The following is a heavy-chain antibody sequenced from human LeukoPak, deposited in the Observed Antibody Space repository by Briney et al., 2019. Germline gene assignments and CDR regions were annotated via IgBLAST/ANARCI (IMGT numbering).Heavy chain of an antibody. V-gene: IGHV4-39*07. D-gene: IGHD2-2*01. Sequence: SETLSLTCTVSGGSVSSSSYYWGWIRQPPGKGLEWIGSIYYSGSTYYNPSLKSRVTISVDTSKNQFSLKLSSVTAADTAVYYCARDSWDIVVVPAATYYYYYMDVWGKGTTVTVSS. CDR1: GGSVSSSSYY. CDR2: IYYSGST. J-gene: IGHJ6*03. CDR3: ARDSWDIVVVPAATYYYYYMDV.